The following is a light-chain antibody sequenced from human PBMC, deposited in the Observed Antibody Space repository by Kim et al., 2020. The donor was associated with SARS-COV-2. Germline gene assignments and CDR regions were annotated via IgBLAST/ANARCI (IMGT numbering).Light chain of an antibody. CDR1: QDISNY. CDR3: QKSDSAPWT. Sequence: AAVGDRVTITCRASQDISNYLAWYQQKPGGVPTLLIYAASTLQSGVPSRFSGSGSGTDFTLTISGLQPEDVAIYYCQKSDSAPWTFGQGTKVDIK. CDR2: AAS. J-gene: IGKJ1*01. V-gene: IGKV1-27*01.